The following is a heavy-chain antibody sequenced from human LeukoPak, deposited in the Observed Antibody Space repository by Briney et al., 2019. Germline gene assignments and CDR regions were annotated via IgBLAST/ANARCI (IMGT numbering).Heavy chain of an antibody. CDR3: ARDSNSSSFDY. CDR1: GYTFTSHY. V-gene: IGHV1-46*01. J-gene: IGHJ4*02. CDR2: INPSDGST. D-gene: IGHD6-6*01. Sequence: ASVKVSCKASGYTFTSHYMHWVRQAPGQGLEWMGIINPSDGSTTSAQKFQGRVTVTRDTSTSTVYMELSSLRSEDTAVYCCARDSNSSSFDYWGQGILVTVSS.